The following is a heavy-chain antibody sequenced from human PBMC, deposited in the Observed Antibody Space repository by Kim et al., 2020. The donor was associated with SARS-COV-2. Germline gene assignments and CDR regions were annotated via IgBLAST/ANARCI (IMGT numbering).Heavy chain of an antibody. D-gene: IGHD6-19*01. Sequence: NYNPSLKSRVTISVDTSKNQFSLKLSSVTAADTAVYYCARVAVAVYFDYWGQGTLVTVSS. J-gene: IGHJ4*02. CDR3: ARVAVAVYFDY. V-gene: IGHV4-34*01.